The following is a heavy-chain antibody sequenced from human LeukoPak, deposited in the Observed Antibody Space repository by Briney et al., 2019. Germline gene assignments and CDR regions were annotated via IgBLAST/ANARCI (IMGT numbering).Heavy chain of an antibody. J-gene: IGHJ3*02. Sequence: PSETLSLTCTVSGGSISSYYWSWIRQPPGKGLEWTGYIYYSGSTNYNPSLKGRVTISVDTSKNQFSLKLSSVTAADTAVYYCARGITGTVRAFDIWGQGTMVTVSS. CDR1: GGSISSYY. CDR2: IYYSGST. V-gene: IGHV4-59*01. D-gene: IGHD1-20*01. CDR3: ARGITGTVRAFDI.